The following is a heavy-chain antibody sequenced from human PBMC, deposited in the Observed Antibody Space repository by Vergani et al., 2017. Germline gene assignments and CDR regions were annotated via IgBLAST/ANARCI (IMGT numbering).Heavy chain of an antibody. J-gene: IGHJ4*02. V-gene: IGHV3-30*02. CDR2: IQFDGSNQ. CDR1: GFTLSNYD. Sequence: QVQLVESGGGVVQRGGSLILSCATSGFTLSNYDMQWIRQGPGKGLEFVAFIQFDGSNQHYADSVKGRFTLSRDFSKNTLYLQMNSLRTDDTATYYCAKHFRGWGIDYWGQGTQVIVSS. D-gene: IGHD3-16*01. CDR3: AKHFRGWGIDY.